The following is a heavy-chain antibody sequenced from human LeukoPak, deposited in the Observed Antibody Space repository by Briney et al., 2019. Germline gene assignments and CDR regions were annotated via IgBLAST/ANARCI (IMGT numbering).Heavy chain of an antibody. J-gene: IGHJ5*02. V-gene: IGHV3-48*03. D-gene: IGHD3-22*01. Sequence: GGSLRLSCAASGFTFSSFEMHWVRQVPGKGLEWVSYISSRGITTYYADSVKGRFTISRDNSKNTLYLQLDSLRAEDTAVYYCAKDPYPYYYDTSGPKFDPWGQGTLVTVSS. CDR2: ISSRGITT. CDR1: GFTFSSFE. CDR3: AKDPYPYYYDTSGPKFDP.